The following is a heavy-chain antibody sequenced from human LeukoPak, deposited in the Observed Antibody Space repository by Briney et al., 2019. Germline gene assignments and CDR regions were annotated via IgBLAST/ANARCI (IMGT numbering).Heavy chain of an antibody. CDR1: GFTFRNYA. V-gene: IGHV3-30*02. Sequence: PGGSLRLSCAASGFTFRNYAMNWVRQAPGKGLEWVAFIGYDESKKYYAESVKGRFTISRDDSKNTLYLQMSALKTEDTAVYYCAKDRESTYYYGSGSYYNGLYWGQGTLVTVSS. CDR2: IGYDESKK. CDR3: AKDRESTYYYGSGSYYNGLY. D-gene: IGHD3-10*01. J-gene: IGHJ4*02.